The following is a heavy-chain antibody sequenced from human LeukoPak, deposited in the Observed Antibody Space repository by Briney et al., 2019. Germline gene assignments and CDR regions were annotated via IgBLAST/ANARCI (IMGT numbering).Heavy chain of an antibody. J-gene: IGHJ4*02. CDR2: IYQSGST. Sequence: PSETLSLTCAVSGYSISTGRYWGWIRQPPGKGLEWIGSIYQSGSTYYNPSLKSRVTISVDKSKNQFSLNPRSVTAPDTAVYYCARSLSTAGIDYWGQGTLVTVSS. CDR1: GYSISTGRY. V-gene: IGHV4-38-2*01. D-gene: IGHD2-2*01. CDR3: ARSLSTAGIDY.